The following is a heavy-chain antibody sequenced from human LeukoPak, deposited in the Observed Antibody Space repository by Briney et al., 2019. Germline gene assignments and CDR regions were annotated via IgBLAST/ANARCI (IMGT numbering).Heavy chain of an antibody. CDR3: ARENYYDSSGYYGYNWFDP. D-gene: IGHD3-22*01. Sequence: PGGSLRLSCAASGFTFSSYAMHWVRQAPGKGLEWVAVISYDGSNKYYADSVKGRFTISRDNSKNTLYLQMNSLRAEDTAVYYCARENYYDSSGYYGYNWFDPWGQGTLVTVSS. V-gene: IGHV3-30*04. CDR1: GFTFSSYA. CDR2: ISYDGSNK. J-gene: IGHJ5*02.